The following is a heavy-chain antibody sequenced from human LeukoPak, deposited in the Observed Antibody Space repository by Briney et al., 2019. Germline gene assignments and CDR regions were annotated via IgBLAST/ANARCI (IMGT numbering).Heavy chain of an antibody. D-gene: IGHD4/OR15-4a*01. V-gene: IGHV1-18*01. CDR2: ISTYNGDT. Sequence: WASVKVSCKASGYTFTNYGMTWVRQAPGQGLEWMGWISTYNGDTKYAQKVQGRVTMTADTSTSTAYMELWNLRSDDTAVYYCARECSRDYGDYVDYWAREPWSSSPQ. J-gene: IGHJ4*02. CDR1: GYTFTNYG. CDR3: ARECSRDYGDYVDY.